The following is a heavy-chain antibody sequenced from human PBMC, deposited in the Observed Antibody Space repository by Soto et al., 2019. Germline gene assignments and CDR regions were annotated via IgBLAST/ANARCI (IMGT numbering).Heavy chain of an antibody. Sequence: SETLSLTCAASGGSISSGGYSWSWIRQPPGKGLEWIGYIYHSGSTYYNPSLKSRVTISVDRSKNQFSLKLSSVTAADTAVYYCARGHSYGRNFDYWGQGTLVTVSS. CDR3: ARGHSYGRNFDY. V-gene: IGHV4-30-2*01. CDR2: IYHSGST. CDR1: GGSISSGGYS. D-gene: IGHD5-18*01. J-gene: IGHJ4*02.